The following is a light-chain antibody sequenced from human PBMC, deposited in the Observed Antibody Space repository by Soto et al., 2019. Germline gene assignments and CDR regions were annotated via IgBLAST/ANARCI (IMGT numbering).Light chain of an antibody. CDR1: QSTNNW. J-gene: IGKJ2*01. CDR2: KAS. CDR3: QQHNNSQDT. Sequence: DIRLTQSPSTLSASVGDRVTISCRASQSTNNWVAWYQQKPGKAPKLRIYKASSLESGGPSRFSGSGSGTEFNLAISGMQPDDIVTDYCQQHNNSQDTFGRGTKLEIK. V-gene: IGKV1-5*03.